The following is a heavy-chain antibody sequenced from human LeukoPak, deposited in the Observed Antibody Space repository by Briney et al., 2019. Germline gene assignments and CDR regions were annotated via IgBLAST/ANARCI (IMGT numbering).Heavy chain of an antibody. V-gene: IGHV3-30*01. CDR1: GSTFSGHL. D-gene: IGHD3-16*01. J-gene: IGHJ4*02. Sequence: GGSLRLSCAASGSTFSGHLLHWVRQAPGKGLEWVAGTAYEGGEKYYADSVSGRFTISRDDSDNTVYLQMNGLRLEDTAVYFCAREGDRHLTFDYWGRGTLVTVSS. CDR2: TAYEGGEK. CDR3: AREGDRHLTFDY.